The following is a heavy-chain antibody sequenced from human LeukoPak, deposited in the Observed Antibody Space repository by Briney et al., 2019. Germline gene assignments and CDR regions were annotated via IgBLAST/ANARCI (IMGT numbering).Heavy chain of an antibody. CDR1: GYTFTSYY. V-gene: IGHV1-46*01. J-gene: IGHJ5*02. CDR2: INPSGGST. CDR3: ARSVLTVTTSLNWFDP. Sequence: ASVKVSCKVSGYTFTSYYMHWVRQAPGQGLEWMGIINPSGGSTSYAQKFQGRVTMTRDTSTSTIYMELSSLRSEDTAVYFCARSVLTVTTSLNWFDPWGQGTLVTVSS. D-gene: IGHD4-11*01.